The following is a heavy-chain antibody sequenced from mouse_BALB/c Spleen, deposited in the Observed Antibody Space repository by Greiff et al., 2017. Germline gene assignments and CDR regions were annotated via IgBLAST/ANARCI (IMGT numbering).Heavy chain of an antibody. CDR1: GYAFSSYW. CDR3: ARKLPYAMDY. CDR2: IYPGDGDT. Sequence: QVQLQQSGAELVRPGSSVKISCKASGYAFSSYWMNWVKQRPGQGLEWIGQIYPGDGDTNYNGKFKGKATLTADKSSSTAYMQLSSLTSEDSAVYFWARKLPYAMDYWGQGTSVTVSS. J-gene: IGHJ4*01. V-gene: IGHV1-80*01.